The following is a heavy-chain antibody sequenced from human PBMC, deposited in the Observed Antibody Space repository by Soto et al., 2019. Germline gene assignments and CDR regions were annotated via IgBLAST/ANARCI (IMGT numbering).Heavy chain of an antibody. CDR3: AKHILFDS. V-gene: IGHV3-23*01. CDR1: GFTFSSYA. CDR2: ISGGGGST. Sequence: GGSLRLSCAASGFTFSSYAMGWVRQAPGKGLQWVSAISGGGGSTYYADSVKGRFTISRDNSKNTLYLQMNSLRVEDTAVYYCAKHILFDSWGRGTLVTVSS. J-gene: IGHJ4*02.